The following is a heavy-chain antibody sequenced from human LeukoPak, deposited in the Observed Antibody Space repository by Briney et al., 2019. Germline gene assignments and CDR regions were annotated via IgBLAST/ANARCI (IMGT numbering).Heavy chain of an antibody. CDR1: GYTFTGYY. V-gene: IGHV1-2*02. Sequence: GASVKVSCKASGYTFTGYYMHWVRQAPGQGLEWMGWINPNSGGTNYAQKFQGRVTMTRDTSISTAYMELSRLRSDDTAVYYCASGQSRYYDSSGSGDYWGQGTLVTVSS. CDR2: INPNSGGT. CDR3: ASGQSRYYDSSGSGDY. D-gene: IGHD3-22*01. J-gene: IGHJ4*02.